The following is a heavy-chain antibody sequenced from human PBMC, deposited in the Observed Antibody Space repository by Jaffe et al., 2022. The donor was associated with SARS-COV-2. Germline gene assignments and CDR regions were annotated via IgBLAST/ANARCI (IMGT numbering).Heavy chain of an antibody. Sequence: QVQLVQSGAEVKKPGASVKVSCKASGYTFTSYSMHWVRQAPGQRLEWMGWINAGNGNTKYSQKFQGRVTITRDTSASTAYMELSSLRSEDTAVYYCASGTPTPDYDSGEFYGMDVWGQGTTVTVSS. CDR2: INAGNGNT. CDR1: GYTFTSYS. D-gene: IGHD3-10*01. V-gene: IGHV1-3*01. J-gene: IGHJ6*02. CDR3: ASGTPTPDYDSGEFYGMDV.